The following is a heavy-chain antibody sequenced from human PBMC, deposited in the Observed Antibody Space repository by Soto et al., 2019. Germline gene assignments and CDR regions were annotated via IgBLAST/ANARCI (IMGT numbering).Heavy chain of an antibody. CDR2: IYYSGST. D-gene: IGHD2-8*01. V-gene: IGHV4-30-4*01. Sequence: VSLTCTVSGRSISSGDYYRSCNRQPPGKGLEWIGYIYYSGSTYYNPSLKSRVTISVDTSKNQFSLKLSSVTAADTAMYYCARGADAMLSPNFDYWSQGSLVTVYS. J-gene: IGHJ4*02. CDR3: ARGADAMLSPNFDY. CDR1: GRSISSGDYY.